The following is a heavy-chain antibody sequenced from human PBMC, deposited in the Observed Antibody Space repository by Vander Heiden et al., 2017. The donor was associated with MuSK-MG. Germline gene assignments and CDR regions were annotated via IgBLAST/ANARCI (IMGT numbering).Heavy chain of an antibody. CDR1: GGTCSSYA. D-gene: IGHD3-16*01. J-gene: IGHJ4*02. Sequence: QVQLVQGGAEVKKPGYGVKVSCKAAGGTCSSYAISGVRQAPGQGLEWMGGIIPILVIANDAQKVQGRVTITADESTSTAYMELRSLRSEDTAVYYCAKEKSWGATGFDYWGQGTLVTVYS. CDR3: AKEKSWGATGFDY. CDR2: IIPILVIA. V-gene: IGHV1-69*10.